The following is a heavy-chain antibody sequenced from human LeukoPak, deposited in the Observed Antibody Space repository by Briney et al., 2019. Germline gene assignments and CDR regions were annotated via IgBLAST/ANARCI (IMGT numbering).Heavy chain of an antibody. Sequence: PGGSLRLSCAASGFTFNRNGMHWVRQAPGKGLEWVAFMRYDGSNKYYADSVKGRFTISRDNSKNTLYLQMNSLRAEDTAVYYCARDRGYMDVWGKGTTVTVSS. CDR2: MRYDGSNK. CDR1: GFTFNRNG. J-gene: IGHJ6*03. V-gene: IGHV3-30*02. CDR3: ARDRGYMDV.